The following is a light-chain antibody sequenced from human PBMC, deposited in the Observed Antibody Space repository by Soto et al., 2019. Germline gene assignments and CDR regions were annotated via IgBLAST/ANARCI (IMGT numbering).Light chain of an antibody. CDR3: SSYAGSNNLV. CDR2: EVS. J-gene: IGLJ2*01. CDR1: SSDVGCYNY. V-gene: IGLV2-8*01. Sequence: QSALTQPPSASGSPGQSVTISCTGTSSDVGCYNYVSWYQQHPGKAPKLMIYEVSKRPSGVPDRFSGSKSGNTASLTVSGLQEDDDDYYYCSSYAGSNNLVFGGGTKLTVL.